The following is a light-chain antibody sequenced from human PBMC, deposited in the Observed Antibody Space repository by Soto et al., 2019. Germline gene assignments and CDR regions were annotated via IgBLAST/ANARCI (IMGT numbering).Light chain of an antibody. Sequence: EIVLTQSPGTLSLSPGERATLSCRATESVVSNYLAWYQLKPGQAPRLLIYDASSRATGIPDRFSGSGSGTDFTLTISSLEPEDFAIYYCQQRSNWHFGQGTRLEIK. CDR2: DAS. CDR1: ESVVSNY. CDR3: QQRSNWH. V-gene: IGKV3D-20*02. J-gene: IGKJ5*01.